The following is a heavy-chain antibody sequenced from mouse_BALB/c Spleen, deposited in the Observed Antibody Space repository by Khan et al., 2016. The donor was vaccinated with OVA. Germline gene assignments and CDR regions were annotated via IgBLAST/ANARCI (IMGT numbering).Heavy chain of an antibody. Sequence: EVQLVESGPGLVKPPQSLSLTCTVTGYSITSDYAWNWIRQFPGNKLEWMGYISYSGSTNYNPALKSRISITRDTSKNQFFLQLNSVTTEDTATYYCARDGSRYNYAMDYWGQGTSVTVSS. CDR1: GYSITSDYA. V-gene: IGHV3-2*02. D-gene: IGHD2-3*01. J-gene: IGHJ4*01. CDR3: ARDGSRYNYAMDY. CDR2: ISYSGST.